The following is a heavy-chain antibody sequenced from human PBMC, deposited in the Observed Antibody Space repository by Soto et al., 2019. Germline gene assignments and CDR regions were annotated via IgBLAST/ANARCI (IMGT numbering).Heavy chain of an antibody. J-gene: IGHJ6*02. Sequence: ASVKVSCKASGYTFTSYGIVWVRQAPGQGLEWVGWISPYNGNTNYGQKVQGRASMTTDISTSTAYMDLRSLRSDDTAVYYCARGPAPSYYYYGLDVWGQGTTVTVSS. CDR3: ARGPAPSYYYYGLDV. V-gene: IGHV1-18*04. CDR1: GYTFTSYG. CDR2: ISPYNGNT.